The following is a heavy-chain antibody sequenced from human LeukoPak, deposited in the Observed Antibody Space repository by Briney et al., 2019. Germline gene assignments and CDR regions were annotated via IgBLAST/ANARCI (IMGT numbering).Heavy chain of an antibody. CDR3: ATTQYSSGWYYYGMDV. Sequence: PGGSLRLSCAASGFTFSSYGVHWVRQAPGKGLEWVAVISYDGSNKYYADSVKGRFTISRDNAKNSLYLQMNSLRAEDTAVYYCATTQYSSGWYYYGMDVWGQGTTVTVSS. V-gene: IGHV3-30*03. J-gene: IGHJ6*02. CDR2: ISYDGSNK. D-gene: IGHD6-19*01. CDR1: GFTFSSYG.